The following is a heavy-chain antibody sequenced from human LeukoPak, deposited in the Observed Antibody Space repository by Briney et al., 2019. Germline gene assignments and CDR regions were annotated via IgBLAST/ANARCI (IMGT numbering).Heavy chain of an antibody. V-gene: IGHV3-30*02. Sequence: GGSLRLSCAASGFTFSSYGMHWVRQAPGKGLEWVAFIRYDGSNKYYADSVKGRLTISRDNSKNTLYLQMNSLRAEDTAVYYCARLTYSSSWPFFDYWGQGTLVTVSS. CDR2: IRYDGSNK. CDR3: ARLTYSSSWPFFDY. D-gene: IGHD6-13*01. J-gene: IGHJ4*02. CDR1: GFTFSSYG.